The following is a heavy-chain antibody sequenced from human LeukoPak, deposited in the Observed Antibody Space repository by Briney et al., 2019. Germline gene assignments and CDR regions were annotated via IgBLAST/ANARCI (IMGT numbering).Heavy chain of an antibody. J-gene: IGHJ4*02. CDR2: ISYDGSNE. CDR3: VKDNPLDY. Sequence: PGGSLRLSCAASGFTFSSYVMHWVRQAPGKGLEWVAIISYDGSNEYYADSVKGRFTISRDNSKNTLYLQMNSLRAADTAVYYCVKDNPLDYWGQGTLVIVSS. D-gene: IGHD1-14*01. V-gene: IGHV3-30*04. CDR1: GFTFSSYV.